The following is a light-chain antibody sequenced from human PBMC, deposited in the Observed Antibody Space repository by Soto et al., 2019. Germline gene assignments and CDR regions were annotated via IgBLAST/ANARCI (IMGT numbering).Light chain of an antibody. J-gene: IGKJ3*01. CDR1: QSVSSSY. CDR3: QQYGSSPPKFT. Sequence: EIVLTQSPGTLSLSPGERATLSCRASQSVSSSYLAWYQQKPGQAPRLLIYGASSRATGIPDRFSGSGSGTDFTLTISRLEPEDFAVYYRQQYGSSPPKFTFGPATKVDIK. CDR2: GAS. V-gene: IGKV3-20*01.